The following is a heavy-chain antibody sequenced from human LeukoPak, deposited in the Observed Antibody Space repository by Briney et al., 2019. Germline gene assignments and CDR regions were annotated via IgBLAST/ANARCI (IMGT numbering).Heavy chain of an antibody. J-gene: IGHJ6*02. CDR1: GFTFSTHW. CDR2: IRQDGTVK. D-gene: IGHD2-15*01. CDR3: ARQSDIYSYAFDV. V-gene: IGHV3-7*01. Sequence: PGGSLRLSCAASGFTFSTHWMTWVRQAPGKGLQSMANIRQDGTVKNYVDSLRARFTISRDNAKNSLYLLMDNLRAEDTALYFCARQSDIYSYAFDVWGQGTTVTVSS.